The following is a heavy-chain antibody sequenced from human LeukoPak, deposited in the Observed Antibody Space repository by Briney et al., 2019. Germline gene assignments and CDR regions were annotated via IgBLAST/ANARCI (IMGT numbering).Heavy chain of an antibody. CDR1: GDSVSSNSAT. J-gene: IGHJ4*02. V-gene: IGHV6-1*01. D-gene: IGHD6-19*01. Sequence: SQTLSLTCATSGDSVSSNSATRIWIRQSPSRGLEWLGRTYYRSKWYNDYGLSVKSRITVNPDTSKNQFSLQLNSVTPEDTAVYYCARAPHGSGCDYWSQGALVTVSS. CDR3: ARAPHGSGCDY. CDR2: TYYRSKWYN.